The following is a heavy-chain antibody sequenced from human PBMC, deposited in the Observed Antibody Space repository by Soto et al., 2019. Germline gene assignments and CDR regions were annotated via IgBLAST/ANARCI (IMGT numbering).Heavy chain of an antibody. Sequence: QVRLVQSGAEVKKPGSSVKVSCKASGGTFSNYALTWLRLAPGQGLEWLGGIIPVFGTVNYAQKFQGRVTITADESTSTAYMELNRLRSEDTAVSYCARDNPYTNSFGNWFDPWGQGTLVIVS. V-gene: IGHV1-69*01. D-gene: IGHD6-13*01. CDR2: IIPVFGTV. J-gene: IGHJ5*02. CDR3: ARDNPYTNSFGNWFDP. CDR1: GGTFSNYA.